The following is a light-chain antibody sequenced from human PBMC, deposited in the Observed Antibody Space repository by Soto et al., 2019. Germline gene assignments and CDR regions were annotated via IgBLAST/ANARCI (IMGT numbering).Light chain of an antibody. V-gene: IGKV1-39*01. CDR3: QQSFTTPLT. CDR1: QSIGRF. CDR2: VAS. J-gene: IGKJ4*01. Sequence: INMNQSLSSLSAKKKDRVTITCRASQSIGRFLNWHQQKPGKAPNVLINVASTLRSGVPSRFSGSGSGTDFNLTINSLQPEDFATYFCQQSFTTPLTFGGGAIVDVK.